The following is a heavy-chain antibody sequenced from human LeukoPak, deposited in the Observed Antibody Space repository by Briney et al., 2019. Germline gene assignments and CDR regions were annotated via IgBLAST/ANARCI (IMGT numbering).Heavy chain of an antibody. D-gene: IGHD4-17*01. CDR1: GSSFSSYY. J-gene: IGHJ5*02. V-gene: IGHV1-46*01. CDR2: INPSGDST. Sequence: KPGTPGQFSCKSSGSSFSSYYMHWVRQAPGQGREWMGIINPSGDSTTHAQKFQGRVTMTRDTSTRTVYMELSSLRSDDTAVYYGARENDYGNNWFDPWGQGTLVTVSS. CDR3: ARENDYGNNWFDP.